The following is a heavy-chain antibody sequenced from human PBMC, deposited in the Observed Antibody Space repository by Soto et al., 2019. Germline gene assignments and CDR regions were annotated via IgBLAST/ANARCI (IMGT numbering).Heavy chain of an antibody. Sequence: PGGSLRLSCEASGFTLRDYYMTWFRQAPGKGLEWLSYIDSSTKYTNYADSVKGRFTISRDNAKNSLYLQMNSLRADDTAVYYCAREYYYTMDVWGQGTMVTVS. CDR3: AREYYYTMDV. CDR1: GFTLRDYY. V-gene: IGHV3-11*05. CDR2: IDSSTKYT. J-gene: IGHJ6*02.